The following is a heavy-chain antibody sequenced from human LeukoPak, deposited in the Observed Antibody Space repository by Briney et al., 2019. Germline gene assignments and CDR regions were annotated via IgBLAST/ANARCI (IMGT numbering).Heavy chain of an antibody. Sequence: SETLSLTCTVSGGSISSYYWSWIRQPPGKGLEWIGYIYYSGSTNYNPSLKSRVTISVDTSRNQFSLKLSSVTAADTAVYYCAREFDSSGYEVFYFDYWGQGTLVTVSS. J-gene: IGHJ4*02. V-gene: IGHV4-59*01. D-gene: IGHD3-22*01. CDR3: AREFDSSGYEVFYFDY. CDR1: GGSISSYY. CDR2: IYYSGST.